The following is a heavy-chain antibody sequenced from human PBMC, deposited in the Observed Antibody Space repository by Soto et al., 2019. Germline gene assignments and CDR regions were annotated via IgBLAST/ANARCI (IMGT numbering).Heavy chain of an antibody. Sequence: ASVKVSCKASGGTFSSYAISWVRQAPGQGLGWMGGIIPISDTTNYAQKFQGRVTITADESTSTAYMELSSLRSEDTAVYYCARSQGSSTSLEIYYYYYYGMDVWGQGTTVTVSS. CDR2: IIPISDTT. V-gene: IGHV1-69*13. J-gene: IGHJ6*02. CDR1: GGTFSSYA. D-gene: IGHD2-2*01. CDR3: ARSQGSSTSLEIYYYYYYGMDV.